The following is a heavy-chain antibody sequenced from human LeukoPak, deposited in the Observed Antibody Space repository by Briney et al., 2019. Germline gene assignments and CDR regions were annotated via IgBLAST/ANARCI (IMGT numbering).Heavy chain of an antibody. CDR3: TTVLYCSSTSCYAYYYYYYYYMDV. V-gene: IGHV3-15*01. Sequence: ETLSLTCAVYGGSFSGYYWSWVRQAPGKGLEWVGRIKSKTDGGTTDYAAPVKGRFTIARDDSKNTLYLQMNSLKTEGTAVYYCTTVLYCSSTSCYAYYYYYYYYMDVWGKGTPVTISS. J-gene: IGHJ6*03. D-gene: IGHD2-2*01. CDR1: GGSFSGYY. CDR2: IKSKTDGGTT.